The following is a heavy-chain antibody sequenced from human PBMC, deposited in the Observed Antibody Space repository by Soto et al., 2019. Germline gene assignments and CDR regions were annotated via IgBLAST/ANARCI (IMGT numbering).Heavy chain of an antibody. CDR2: ISGSGGST. J-gene: IGHJ4*02. Sequence: GGSLRLSCAASGFTFSSYAMSWVRQAPGKGLEWVSAISGSGGSTYYADAVKGRFTISRDNSKSTLYLQMSSLRADDTGVYYCVKDRYVDYWGQGTLVTAPQ. V-gene: IGHV3-23*01. CDR1: GFTFSSYA. CDR3: VKDRYVDY.